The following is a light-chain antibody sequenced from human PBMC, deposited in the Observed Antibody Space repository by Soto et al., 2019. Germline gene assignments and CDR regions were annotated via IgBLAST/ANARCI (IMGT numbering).Light chain of an antibody. Sequence: EIVMTQPKATLSVSPGERATLSCRASQSVSSNLAWYQQKPGQAPRLLIYGASTRATGIPARFSGSGSGTEFTLTISSLQSEDFAVYYCQQYNNWITFGQGTRLEIK. CDR3: QQYNNWIT. J-gene: IGKJ5*01. CDR1: QSVSSN. CDR2: GAS. V-gene: IGKV3-15*01.